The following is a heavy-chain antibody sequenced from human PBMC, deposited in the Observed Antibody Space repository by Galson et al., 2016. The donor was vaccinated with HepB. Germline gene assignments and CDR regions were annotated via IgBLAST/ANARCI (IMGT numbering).Heavy chain of an antibody. J-gene: IGHJ2*01. D-gene: IGHD1-26*01. Sequence: SVKVSCKASGYKFNIFYMHWVRQAPGRGLEWMGRFNPGSGSTSFAQNFQGRVTMTADTSTSTVYMELSSLRSQDTAVYYCARDRFGSETYYSYFDLWGRGTLVTVSS. V-gene: IGHV1-46*02. CDR1: GYKFNIFY. CDR2: FNPGSGST. CDR3: ARDRFGSETYYSYFDL.